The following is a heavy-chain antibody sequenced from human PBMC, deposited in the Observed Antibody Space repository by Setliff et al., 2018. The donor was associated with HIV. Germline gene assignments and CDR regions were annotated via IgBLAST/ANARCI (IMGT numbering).Heavy chain of an antibody. D-gene: IGHD1-26*01. CDR1: GYTFTGYY. CDR3: ARGTRVGANDAFDI. J-gene: IGHJ3*02. V-gene: IGHV1-2*06. CDR2: INPNSGGT. Sequence: ASVKVSCKASGYTFTGYYLHWVRQAPGQGLEWMGRINPNSGGTNYAQKCQGRVTMTRDTSISKAYMELSRLRSDDTAVYYCARGTRVGANDAFDIWGQGTMVTVSS.